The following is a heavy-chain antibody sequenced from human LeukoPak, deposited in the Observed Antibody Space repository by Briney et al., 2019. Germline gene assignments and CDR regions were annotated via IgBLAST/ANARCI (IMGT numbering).Heavy chain of an antibody. CDR1: GYSFTSYW. CDR2: IYPGDSDT. V-gene: IGHV5-51*01. D-gene: IGHD5-12*01. CDR3: ATQDIVATINAFDI. J-gene: IGHJ3*02. Sequence: GESLKISCRGSGYSFTSYWIGWVRQTPGKGLEWMGIIYPGDSDTRYSPSFQGQVTISADKSISTAYLQWSSLKASDTAMYYCATQDIVATINAFDIWGQGTMVTVSS.